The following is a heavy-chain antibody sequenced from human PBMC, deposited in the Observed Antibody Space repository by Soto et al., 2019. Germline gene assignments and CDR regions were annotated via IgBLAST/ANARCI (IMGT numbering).Heavy chain of an antibody. CDR3: ARCPAAAGFNWFDP. CDR2: IYHSGST. Sequence: QVQLQESGPGLVKPSGTLSLTCVVSGGSISGSNWWSWVRQPPGKGLEWIGEIYHSGSTNYNPSLKSPVSISVDKSKNQFSLKLRSVTAADTAVYYCARCPAAAGFNWFDPWGQGTLVTVSS. CDR1: GGSISGSNW. V-gene: IGHV4-4*02. D-gene: IGHD6-13*01. J-gene: IGHJ5*02.